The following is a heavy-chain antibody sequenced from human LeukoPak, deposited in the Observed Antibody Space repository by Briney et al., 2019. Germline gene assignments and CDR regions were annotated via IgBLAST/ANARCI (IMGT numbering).Heavy chain of an antibody. CDR1: GGSISSYY. CDR3: ARTREVLRYFDWLLPNWFDP. V-gene: IGHV4-59*01. Sequence: PSETLSLTRTVSGGSISSYYWSWIRQPPGKGLEWIGYIYYSGSTNYNPSLKSRVTISVDTSKNQFSLKLSSVTAADTAVYYCARTREVLRYFDWLLPNWFDPWGQGTLVTVSS. CDR2: IYYSGST. J-gene: IGHJ5*02. D-gene: IGHD3-9*01.